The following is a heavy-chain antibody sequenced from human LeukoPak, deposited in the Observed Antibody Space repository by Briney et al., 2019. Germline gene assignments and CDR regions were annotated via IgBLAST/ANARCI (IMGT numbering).Heavy chain of an antibody. V-gene: IGHV3-74*03. CDR2: IHPDGSIT. D-gene: IGHD5-12*01. Sequence: GGSLRLSCVGSGFTISNYWMHWVRQAPGTGLVRVSRIHPDGSITTYADSVKGRFTISRDNAKNTLYLQMNSLRAEDTAVYYCAPQQTYSPYNWFDPWGQGTLITVSS. CDR1: GFTISNYW. J-gene: IGHJ5*02. CDR3: APQQTYSPYNWFDP.